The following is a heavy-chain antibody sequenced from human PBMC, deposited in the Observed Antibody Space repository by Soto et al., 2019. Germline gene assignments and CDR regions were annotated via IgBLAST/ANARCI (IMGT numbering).Heavy chain of an antibody. CDR2: ISGGGSNT. V-gene: IGHV3-23*01. D-gene: IGHD4-4*01. CDR1: GFPFSSYV. J-gene: IGHJ4*02. CDR3: AKDSNKYSSSLRGRYFDY. Sequence: LRLSCAASGFPFSSYVMSLVRQAPVKGLEWVSGISGGGSNTFYADSVKGRFTISRDNSKNTLLLQMNSLGAEDTAVYYCAKDSNKYSSSLRGRYFDYWGQGIGVTVSS.